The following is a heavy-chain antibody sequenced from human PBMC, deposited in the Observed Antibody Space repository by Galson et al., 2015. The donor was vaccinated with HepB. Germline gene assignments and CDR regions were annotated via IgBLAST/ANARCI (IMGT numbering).Heavy chain of an antibody. Sequence: SVKVSCKASGGTFSSYAISWVRQAPGQGLEWMGGIIPIFGIANYAQKFQGRVTITADESTSTAYMELSSLRSEDTAVYYCARVRDGYNPNFDYWGQGTLVTVSS. J-gene: IGHJ4*02. V-gene: IGHV1-69*13. CDR1: GGTFSSYA. CDR2: IIPIFGIA. CDR3: ARVRDGYNPNFDY. D-gene: IGHD5-24*01.